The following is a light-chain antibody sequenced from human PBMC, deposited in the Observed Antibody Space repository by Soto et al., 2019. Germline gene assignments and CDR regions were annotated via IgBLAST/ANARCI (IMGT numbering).Light chain of an antibody. Sequence: DNVLTQSSGTLSLSPGERATLSCRASQSVSSNHLAWYQQKPGQAPRLLIYGGSSRATGIPVRFSGSGSETDFTLTITRLEPEDFAVYYCQQYSSSRTFGQGTKVDIK. V-gene: IGKV3-20*01. CDR3: QQYSSSRT. CDR2: GGS. CDR1: QSVSSNH. J-gene: IGKJ1*01.